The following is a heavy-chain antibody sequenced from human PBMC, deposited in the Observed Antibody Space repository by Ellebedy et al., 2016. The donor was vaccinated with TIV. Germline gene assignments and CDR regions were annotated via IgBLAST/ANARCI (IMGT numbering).Heavy chain of an antibody. CDR2: ISGGGGTT. Sequence: PGGSLRLSCAASGFTFSSYAMSWVRQAPGKGLEWVSAISGGGGTTYYADSVKGRFTISRGNSKSTLYLQMNSLRADDTAVYYCAKLPTVSPGRDWFDPWGQGTLVTVSS. CDR1: GFTFSSYA. V-gene: IGHV3-23*01. J-gene: IGHJ5*02. D-gene: IGHD4-17*01. CDR3: AKLPTVSPGRDWFDP.